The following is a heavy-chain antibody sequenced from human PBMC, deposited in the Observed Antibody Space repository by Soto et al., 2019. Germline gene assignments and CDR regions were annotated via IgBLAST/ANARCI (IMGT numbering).Heavy chain of an antibody. CDR2: IYPGDSDT. CDR3: ARNDILTGSPFDI. Sequence: VQSGAEVKKPGESLKISCQGYGYTFNNYWIGWVRQMPGKGLEWMGVIYPGDSDTRYCPSFQGQVTISADRSISTVYLQWSSLKASDTAIYYCARNDILTGSPFDICGQGTTVTVSS. V-gene: IGHV5-51*03. D-gene: IGHD3-9*01. J-gene: IGHJ3*02. CDR1: GYTFNNYW.